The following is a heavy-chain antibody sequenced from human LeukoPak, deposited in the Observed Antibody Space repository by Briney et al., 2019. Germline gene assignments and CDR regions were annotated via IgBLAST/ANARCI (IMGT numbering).Heavy chain of an antibody. CDR2: MNIDGSEK. Sequence: GGSLRLSCAASGFTFSNYWMGWVRQAPGKRPEWVANMNIDGSEKYYADSVKGRCTISRDNARNSMYLQMNSLRVEDTAVYYCARDPVEWELLLDCWGQGTLVTVSS. J-gene: IGHJ4*02. D-gene: IGHD1-26*01. CDR1: GFTFSNYW. V-gene: IGHV3-7*01. CDR3: ARDPVEWELLLDC.